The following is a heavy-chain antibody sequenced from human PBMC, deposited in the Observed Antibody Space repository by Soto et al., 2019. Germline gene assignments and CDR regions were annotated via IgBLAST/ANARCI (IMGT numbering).Heavy chain of an antibody. CDR2: IYHSGTT. V-gene: IGHV4-4*02. CDR3: RRSARISGLHWYLDS. Sequence: QVQLQESGPGLVKPSGTLSLTCAVSGGSINSSDWWSWVRQPPGKGLEWIGEIYHSGTTHYNPSRDIRVTISLDKSKTQFALRLSSVTAADACVYYSRRSARISGLHWYLDSWGRGTLVTVSS. CDR1: GGSINSSDW. D-gene: IGHD6-25*01. J-gene: IGHJ2*01.